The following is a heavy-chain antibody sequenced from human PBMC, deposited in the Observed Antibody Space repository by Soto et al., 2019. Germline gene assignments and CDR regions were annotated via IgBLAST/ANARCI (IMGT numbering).Heavy chain of an antibody. Sequence: PWETLSLTCTVSGGSISSGDYYWSWIRQPPGKGLEWIGYIYYSGSTYYNPSLKSRVTISVDTSKNQFSLKLSSVTAADTAVYYCARGIPDPSGYVDNWGQGTLVTVSS. D-gene: IGHD5-12*01. CDR3: ARGIPDPSGYVDN. CDR2: IYYSGST. J-gene: IGHJ4*02. CDR1: GGSISSGDYY. V-gene: IGHV4-30-4*01.